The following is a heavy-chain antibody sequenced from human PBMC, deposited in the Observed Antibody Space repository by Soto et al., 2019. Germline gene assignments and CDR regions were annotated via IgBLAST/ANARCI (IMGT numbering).Heavy chain of an antibody. Sequence: EVQLLESGGGLVQPGGSLRLSCAASGFTFSSYAMSWVRQAPGKGLEWVSAISGSGGSTYYADSVKGRFTISRDNSKHALYLQLSSQRAEDTAVYYGAKGYSVYGYWGQGTLVTVAS. J-gene: IGHJ4*02. V-gene: IGHV3-23*01. CDR1: GFTFSSYA. CDR3: AKGYSVYGY. D-gene: IGHD5-12*01. CDR2: ISGSGGST.